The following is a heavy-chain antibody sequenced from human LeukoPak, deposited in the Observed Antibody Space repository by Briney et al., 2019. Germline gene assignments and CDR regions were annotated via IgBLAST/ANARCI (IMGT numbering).Heavy chain of an antibody. J-gene: IGHJ4*02. CDR1: GGSISSYY. CDR2: INHSGST. Sequence: SETLSLTCTVSGGSISSYYWSWIRQPPGKGLEWIGEINHSGSTNYNPSLKSRVTISVDTSKNQFSLKLSSVTAADTAVYYCARVAVVVITIDYWGQGTLVTVSS. CDR3: ARVAVVVITIDY. V-gene: IGHV4-59*08. D-gene: IGHD3-22*01.